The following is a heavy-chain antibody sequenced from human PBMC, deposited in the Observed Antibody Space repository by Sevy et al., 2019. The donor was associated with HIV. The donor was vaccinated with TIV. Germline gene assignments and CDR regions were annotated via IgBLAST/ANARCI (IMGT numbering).Heavy chain of an antibody. V-gene: IGHV3-23*01. D-gene: IGHD3-10*01. J-gene: IGHJ4*02. CDR3: SRTYYYGSGVYYNAVDY. CDR2: IGSRGGNT. Sequence: GGSLRLSCAASGFTFNDHVMSWVRQAPGKGLEWVSTIGSRGGNTYYGDSGKGRFIISSDNSKNTLFLQMSSLRAEDKAVYYCSRTYYYGSGVYYNAVDYWGQGTLVTVSS. CDR1: GFTFNDHV.